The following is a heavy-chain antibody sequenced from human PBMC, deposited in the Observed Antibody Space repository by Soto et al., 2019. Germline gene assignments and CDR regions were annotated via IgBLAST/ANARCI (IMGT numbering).Heavy chain of an antibody. D-gene: IGHD1-26*01. CDR1: GGTISSWY. Sequence: QVQLQESGPGLVKPSETLSLTCTVSGGTISSWYWSWIRQPPGKGLEWIGYIYYSGSTNCNPSLNSRVPISVDTSKNQFSLKLSSVTAADTAVYYCARRYGSAIDYWGQGTLVTVSS. V-gene: IGHV4-59*08. CDR3: ARRYGSAIDY. J-gene: IGHJ4*02. CDR2: IYYSGST.